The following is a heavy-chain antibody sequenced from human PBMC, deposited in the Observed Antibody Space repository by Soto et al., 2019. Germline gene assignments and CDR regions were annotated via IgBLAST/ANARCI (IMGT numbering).Heavy chain of an antibody. CDR3: ARDQKYNKWSKWFDP. Sequence: PSQTRSLTCAISGDSVSSDSVAWNWIRQSPSRGLEWLGRTYYRSKWYNDYAVSVKSRITINSDTSKNQFSLHLNSVTPEDMAVYYCARDQKYNKWSKWFDPWGQGTLVTVSS. CDR1: GDSVSSDSVA. D-gene: IGHD1-20*01. CDR2: TYYRSKWYN. J-gene: IGHJ5*02. V-gene: IGHV6-1*01.